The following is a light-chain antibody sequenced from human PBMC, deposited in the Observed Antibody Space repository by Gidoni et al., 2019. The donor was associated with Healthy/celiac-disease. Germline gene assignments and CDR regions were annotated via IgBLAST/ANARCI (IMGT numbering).Light chain of an antibody. J-gene: IGLJ1*01. Sequence: QSVLTQPPSVSGAPGQRVTISCTGSSSNIGAGYDVHWYPQLPGTAPKFLIYGNSNRRSGVADRFSGSKSGTSASLAIAGLQAEDEADYYCQSYDSSLSGYVFGTGTKVTVL. CDR1: SSNIGAGYD. V-gene: IGLV1-40*01. CDR3: QSYDSSLSGYV. CDR2: GNS.